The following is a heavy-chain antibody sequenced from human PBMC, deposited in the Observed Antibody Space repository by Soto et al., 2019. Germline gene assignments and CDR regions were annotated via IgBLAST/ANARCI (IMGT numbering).Heavy chain of an antibody. Sequence: GGSLRLSCVASGFNLSHPWMTWVRQSAGKGLEWVGRIKSKTDGGTADYAAPVKGRATISRDDSKNTVYLQMNSLKTEDTAVYYCTTGIYYDILTGYHNVAYWGQGALVTVSS. CDR1: GFNLSHPW. D-gene: IGHD3-9*01. V-gene: IGHV3-15*01. CDR3: TTGIYYDILTGYHNVAY. J-gene: IGHJ4*02. CDR2: IKSKTDGGTA.